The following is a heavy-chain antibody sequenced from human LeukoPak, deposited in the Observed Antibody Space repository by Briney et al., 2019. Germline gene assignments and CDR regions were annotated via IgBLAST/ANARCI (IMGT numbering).Heavy chain of an antibody. CDR1: GFTFSSYS. Sequence: GGSLRLSCAASGFTFSSYSMNWVRQAPGKGLEWVSYISSSSSTIYYADSVKGRFAISRDNAKNSLYLQMNSLRAEDTAVYYCARDIRRLDGKVWGQGTLVTVSS. CDR3: ARDIRRLDGKV. V-gene: IGHV3-48*04. J-gene: IGHJ4*02. CDR2: ISSSSSTI. D-gene: IGHD6-19*01.